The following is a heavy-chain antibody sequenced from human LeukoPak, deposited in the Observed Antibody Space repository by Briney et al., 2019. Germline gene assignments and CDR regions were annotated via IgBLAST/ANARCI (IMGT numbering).Heavy chain of an antibody. Sequence: NPSETLSLTCTVSGGSISSSSYYSGWLRQPPGKGLEWIVSIYYSGSTYYNPSLKSRVTISVDTSKNQFSLKLSSVTAADTAVYYCASTEDSSPSFYWGQGTMVTVSS. J-gene: IGHJ3*01. V-gene: IGHV4-39*07. D-gene: IGHD6-6*01. CDR1: GGSISSSSYY. CDR2: IYYSGST. CDR3: ASTEDSSPSFY.